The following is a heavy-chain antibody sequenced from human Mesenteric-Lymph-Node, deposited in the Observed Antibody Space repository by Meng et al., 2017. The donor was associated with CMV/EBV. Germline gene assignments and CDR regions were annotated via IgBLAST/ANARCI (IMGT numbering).Heavy chain of an antibody. CDR3: ASRYYDFWSGSHPQNGMDV. D-gene: IGHD3-3*01. V-gene: IGHV1-8*03. Sequence: ASVKVSCKASGYTFTGYYMHWVRQATGQGLEWMGWMNPNSGNTGYAQKFQGRVTITRNTSISTAYMELSSLRSEDTAVYYCASRYYDFWSGSHPQNGMDVWGQGTTVTVSS. CDR1: GYTFTGYY. J-gene: IGHJ6*02. CDR2: MNPNSGNT.